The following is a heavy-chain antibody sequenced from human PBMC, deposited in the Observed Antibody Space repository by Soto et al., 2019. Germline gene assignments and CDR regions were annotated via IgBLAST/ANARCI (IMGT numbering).Heavy chain of an antibody. Sequence: PVGSLRLSCAASGFTFSSYGMHWVRQAPGKGLEWVAVISYDGSNKYYADSVKGRFTISRDNSKNTLYLQMNSLRAEDTAVYYCAKDGDAAAVDAFDIWGQGTMVTVSS. D-gene: IGHD6-13*01. CDR1: GFTFSSYG. J-gene: IGHJ3*02. CDR3: AKDGDAAAVDAFDI. V-gene: IGHV3-30*18. CDR2: ISYDGSNK.